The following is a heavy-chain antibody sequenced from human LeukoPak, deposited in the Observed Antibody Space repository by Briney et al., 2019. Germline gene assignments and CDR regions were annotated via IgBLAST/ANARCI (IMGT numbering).Heavy chain of an antibody. Sequence: PGGSLRLSCAASGFTFSNYWMHLVRQAPGKGLVWVSRINSDGSSTTSADSVKGRFTISRDNAKNTLYLQMNSLRAEDTAVYYCAKGGATVIDYWGQGTLVTVSS. D-gene: IGHD4-17*01. CDR1: GFTFSNYW. V-gene: IGHV3-74*01. CDR3: AKGGATVIDY. J-gene: IGHJ4*02. CDR2: INSDGSST.